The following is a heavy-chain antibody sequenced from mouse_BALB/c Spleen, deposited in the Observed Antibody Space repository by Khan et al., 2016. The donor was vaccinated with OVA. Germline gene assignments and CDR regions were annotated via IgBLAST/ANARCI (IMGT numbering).Heavy chain of an antibody. Sequence: QIQLVQSGPELKKPGETVKISCKASGYTFTNYGMNWVKQAPGKVLKWMGWINTNTGEPTYAEEFKGRFAFYLETSDSTAYLQINNLKNEDTATYFCARSRWLLPAMDYWGQGTSVTVSS. D-gene: IGHD2-3*01. J-gene: IGHJ4*01. CDR3: ARSRWLLPAMDY. CDR2: INTNTGEP. CDR1: GYTFTNYG. V-gene: IGHV9-3*02.